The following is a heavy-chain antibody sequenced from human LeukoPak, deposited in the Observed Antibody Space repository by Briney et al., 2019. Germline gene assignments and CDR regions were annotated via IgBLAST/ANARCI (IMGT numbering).Heavy chain of an antibody. J-gene: IGHJ4*02. CDR3: ARDPTYDILTGYTDY. CDR2: INSDGSST. D-gene: IGHD3-9*01. Sequence: GGPLRLSCAASGFTFSSYWMHWVRQAPGKGLVWVSRINSDGSSTSYADSVKGRFTISRDNAKNTLYLQMNSLRAEDTAVYYCARDPTYDILTGYTDYWGQGTLVTVSS. V-gene: IGHV3-74*01. CDR1: GFTFSSYW.